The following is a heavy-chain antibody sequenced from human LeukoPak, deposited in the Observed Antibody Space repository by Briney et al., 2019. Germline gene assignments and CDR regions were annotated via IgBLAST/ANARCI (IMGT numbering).Heavy chain of an antibody. CDR1: GYTFTGYY. D-gene: IGHD6-19*01. V-gene: IGHV1-2*02. CDR3: ASISRAGTPRHWRHNWFDP. J-gene: IGHJ5*02. Sequence: ASVKVSCKASGYTFTGYYMHWVRQAPGQGLEWMGWINPNSGGTNYAQKFQDRVTMTRDTSISTAYMELSRLRSDDTAVYYCASISRAGTPRHWRHNWFDPWGQGTLVTVSS. CDR2: INPNSGGT.